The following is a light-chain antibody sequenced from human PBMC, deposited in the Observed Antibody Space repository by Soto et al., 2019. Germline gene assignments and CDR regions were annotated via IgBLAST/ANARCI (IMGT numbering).Light chain of an antibody. CDR3: AAWDDSLNGVV. CDR1: SSNIGSNT. V-gene: IGLV1-44*01. Sequence: QSVLTQPPSASGTPGQRVTISCSGSSSNIGSNTANWYQQLPGTAPKLHIYSNNQRPSGVPDRFSGSKSGTSASLAISGLQSEDEADYYCAAWDDSLNGVVFGGGTKLTVL. J-gene: IGLJ2*01. CDR2: SNN.